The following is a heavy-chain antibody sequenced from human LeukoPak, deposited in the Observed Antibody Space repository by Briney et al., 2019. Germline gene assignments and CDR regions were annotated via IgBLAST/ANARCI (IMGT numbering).Heavy chain of an antibody. CDR1: GGTFSSYA. CDR3: ARENRYCSSTSCYGFDP. Sequence: ASVKVSCKASGGTFSSYAISWVRQAPGQGLEWMGRIIPILGIANYAQKFQGRVTITADKSTSTAYMELSSLRSEDTAVYYCARENRYCSSTSCYGFDPWGQGTLVTVSS. V-gene: IGHV1-69*04. CDR2: IIPILGIA. D-gene: IGHD2-2*01. J-gene: IGHJ5*02.